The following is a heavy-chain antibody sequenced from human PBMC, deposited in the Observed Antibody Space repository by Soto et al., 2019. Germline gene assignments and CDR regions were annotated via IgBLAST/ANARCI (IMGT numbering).Heavy chain of an antibody. CDR3: ASCTLVRGVKVYYYGMDV. V-gene: IGHV1-69*12. CDR1: GGTFSSYA. J-gene: IGHJ6*02. Sequence: QVQLVQSGAEVKKPGSSVKVSCKASGGTFSSYAISWVRQAPGQGLEWMGGIIPIFGTANYAQKFQGRVTITADESTSTAYVGLSSLRSEDTAVYFCASCTLVRGVKVYYYGMDVWGQGTTVTVSS. D-gene: IGHD3-10*01. CDR2: IIPIFGTA.